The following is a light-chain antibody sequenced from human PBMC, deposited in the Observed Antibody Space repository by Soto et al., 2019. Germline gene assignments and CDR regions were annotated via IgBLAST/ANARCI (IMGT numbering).Light chain of an antibody. CDR3: QQYNSYPWT. CDR2: DAS. CDR1: QSIKSW. J-gene: IGKJ1*01. V-gene: IGKV1-5*01. Sequence: DIQMTQSPSTLSASVGDRVTVTCRASQSIKSWLAWYQKKPGRAPKLLIHDASSLESGVPSSFSGSGSGTEFTLTISSLQPDDFATYYCQQYNSYPWTFGQGTKVEVK.